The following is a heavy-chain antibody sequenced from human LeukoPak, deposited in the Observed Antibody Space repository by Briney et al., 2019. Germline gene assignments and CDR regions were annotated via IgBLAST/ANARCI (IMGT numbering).Heavy chain of an antibody. CDR3: ARGDYAFDL. V-gene: IGHV3-74*01. CDR1: GFTFYTYS. D-gene: IGHD2-21*01. CDR2: VSSDGSGT. Sequence: GGSLRLSCAASGFTFYTYSMNWVRQAPGKGLVWVSRVSSDGSGTSYADSVKGRFTISRDNAKNTLYLQMNSVRAEDTAVYYCARGDYAFDLWGQGTMVTVSS. J-gene: IGHJ3*01.